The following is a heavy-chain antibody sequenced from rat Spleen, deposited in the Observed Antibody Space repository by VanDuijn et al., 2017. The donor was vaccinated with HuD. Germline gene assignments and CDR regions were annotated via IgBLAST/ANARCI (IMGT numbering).Heavy chain of an antibody. V-gene: IGHV5-7*01. CDR3: TRHGGLRNWFAY. CDR1: GFTFDDYG. Sequence: EVKLVESGGGLVQPGRSLKLSCAASGFTFDDYGMAWVRQAPKNGLEWVANISWSGSSTYYPDNVKGRFTISRDNVKNVLYLQMDSLRSEDTATYYCTRHGGLRNWFAYWGQGTLVTVPS. D-gene: IGHD1-11*01. J-gene: IGHJ3*01. CDR2: ISWSGSST.